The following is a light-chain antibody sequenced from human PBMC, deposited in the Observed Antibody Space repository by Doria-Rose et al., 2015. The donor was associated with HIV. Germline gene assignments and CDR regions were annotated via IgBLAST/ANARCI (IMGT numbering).Light chain of an antibody. J-gene: IGKJ4*01. CDR1: QNLFKTSTNRNH. CDR3: QQYYNTPRT. Sequence: EIVMTQSPESLAVSLGEGATINCKSSQNLFKTSTNRNHLVWYQQKPGQPPRVLIYWASARDAGVPDRFSGSGSGTDFTLTISSLQAEDVGFYYCQQYYNTPRTFGGGTKVEIK. V-gene: IGKV4-1*01. CDR2: WAS.